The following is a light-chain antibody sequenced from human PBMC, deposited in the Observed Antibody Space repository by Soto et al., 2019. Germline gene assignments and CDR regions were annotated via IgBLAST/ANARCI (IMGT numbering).Light chain of an antibody. CDR3: QQYNNWPYT. Sequence: EIVMTQSPATVSVSPGERATLSCRASQSVTSNLAWYQQKPGQAPRLLIYGASTRATGGPARFNGSGSGTEFTLTISSLLSEDFAVYYCQQYNNWPYTFGQGTKLEIK. V-gene: IGKV3-15*01. CDR1: QSVTSN. J-gene: IGKJ2*01. CDR2: GAS.